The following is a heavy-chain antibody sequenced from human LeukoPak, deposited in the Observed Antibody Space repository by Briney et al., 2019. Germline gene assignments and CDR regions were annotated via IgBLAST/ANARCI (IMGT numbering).Heavy chain of an antibody. CDR2: IYYSGST. CDR3: ARLSRRWYFRPDY. V-gene: IGHV4-31*03. J-gene: IGHJ4*02. D-gene: IGHD4-23*01. Sequence: SETLSLTCTVSGGSISSGGYYWSWIRQHPGKGLEWIGYIYYSGSTYYNPSLKSRVTISVDTSKNQFSLKLSSVTAADTAVYYCARLSRRWYFRPDYWGQGTLVTVSS. CDR1: GGSISSGGYY.